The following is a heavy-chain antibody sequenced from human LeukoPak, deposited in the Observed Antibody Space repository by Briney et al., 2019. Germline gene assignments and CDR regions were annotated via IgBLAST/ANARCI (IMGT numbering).Heavy chain of an antibody. Sequence: KASETLSLTYSVSGFSISSGYYWAWIRQPPGKGREWIGTIYHAGSTYYNPSLKSPVTISVDTSKNQFSLKLNTVTAADTAVYYCARSPSGSNWYSYFDYWGQGTLVTISS. J-gene: IGHJ4*02. CDR1: GFSISSGYY. CDR2: IYHAGST. V-gene: IGHV4-38-2*02. D-gene: IGHD6-13*01. CDR3: ARSPSGSNWYSYFDY.